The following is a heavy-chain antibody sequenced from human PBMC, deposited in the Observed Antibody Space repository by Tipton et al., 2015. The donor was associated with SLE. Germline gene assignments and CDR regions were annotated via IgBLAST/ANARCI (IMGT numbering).Heavy chain of an antibody. V-gene: IGHV4-34*01. CDR2: INLSGST. J-gene: IGHJ4*02. Sequence: TLSLTCAVYGGSFSGYYWSWIRQPPGKGLEWIGEINLSGSTKYNPSLKSRVTISVDASKNQFSLKLSSVTAADTAVYYCARGPLCGGDCSYILDYWGQGTLVTVSS. CDR1: GGSFSGYY. CDR3: ARGPLCGGDCSYILDY. D-gene: IGHD2-21*01.